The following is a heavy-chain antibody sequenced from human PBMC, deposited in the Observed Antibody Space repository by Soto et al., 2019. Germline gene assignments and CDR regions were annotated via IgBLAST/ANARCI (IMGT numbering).Heavy chain of an antibody. Sequence: QLQLQESGSGLVKPSQTLSLTCAVSGCSISSVGYSWHWIRQPPGKGLEWIGYIYHSGSTYYNPFLQSRGTSSVDRSKNQFSLKLSAVTAADTAGYYCARVPGPWGQGTLVTVSS. CDR2: IYHSGST. J-gene: IGHJ5*02. V-gene: IGHV4-30-2*01. CDR3: ARVPGP. CDR1: GCSISSVGYS.